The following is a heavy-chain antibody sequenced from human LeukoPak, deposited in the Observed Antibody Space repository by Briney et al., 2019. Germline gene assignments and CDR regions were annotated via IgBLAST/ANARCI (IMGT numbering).Heavy chain of an antibody. D-gene: IGHD3-3*01. CDR1: GGSISSYY. CDR3: ARELGYDFAPLKTGFDP. Sequence: PSETLSLTCTVFGGSISSYYWSWIRQPAGKGLEWIGRIYTSGSTNYNPSLKSRVTMSVDTSKNQFSLKLSSVTAADTAVYYCARELGYDFAPLKTGFDPWGQGTLVTVSS. V-gene: IGHV4-4*07. J-gene: IGHJ5*02. CDR2: IYTSGST.